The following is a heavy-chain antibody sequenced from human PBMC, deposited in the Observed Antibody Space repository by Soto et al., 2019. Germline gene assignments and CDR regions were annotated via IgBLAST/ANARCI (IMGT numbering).Heavy chain of an antibody. V-gene: IGHV1-18*04. J-gene: IGHJ4*02. Sequence: GASVKVSCKASGYTFRTHGVSWVRRAPGQGLEWMGWISGYNGNTNYAQKFQGRVTMTTETSTNTAYMELRSLRSDDTALYYCASWAGQVRDLGGPLDYWGQGTLVTVSS. CDR3: ASWAGQVRDLGGPLDY. CDR2: ISGYNGNT. CDR1: GYTFRTHG. D-gene: IGHD2-15*01.